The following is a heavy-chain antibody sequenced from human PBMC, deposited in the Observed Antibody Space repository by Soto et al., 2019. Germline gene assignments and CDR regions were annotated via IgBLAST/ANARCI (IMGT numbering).Heavy chain of an antibody. J-gene: IGHJ4*02. CDR1: GYIIKNYW. CDR2: IFPDDSDT. D-gene: IGHD3-16*01. CDR3: FRGGVTSRTFDY. Sequence: GESLKISCKASGYIIKNYWIGWVRQMPGQGLEWMGIIFPDDSDTRYSPSFQGHVTISVDKSISTAYVQWSSLKASDSAIYYCFRGGVTSRTFDYWGQGTRGTVS. V-gene: IGHV5-51*01.